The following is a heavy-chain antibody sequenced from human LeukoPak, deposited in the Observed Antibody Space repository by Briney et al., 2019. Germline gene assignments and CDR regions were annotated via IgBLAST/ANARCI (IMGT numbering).Heavy chain of an antibody. Sequence: ASVKVSCKASGYTFTSYDINWVRQAAGQGREWMGWMNPNSGNTVYAQKFQGRVTMTRNTSISTAYMELSSLRSEDTAVYYCARGWVVRGVSRRFDPWGQGTLVTVSS. J-gene: IGHJ5*02. D-gene: IGHD3-10*01. CDR3: ARGWVVRGVSRRFDP. V-gene: IGHV1-8*01. CDR1: GYTFTSYD. CDR2: MNPNSGNT.